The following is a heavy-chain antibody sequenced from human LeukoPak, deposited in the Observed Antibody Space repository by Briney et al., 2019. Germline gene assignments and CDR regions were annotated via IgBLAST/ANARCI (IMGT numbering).Heavy chain of an antibody. J-gene: IGHJ4*02. V-gene: IGHV4-39*07. CDR3: ARSPTLDYFDY. Sequence: SETLSLTCTVSGGSISSCSYYWGWIRQPPGKGLEWIGSIYYSGSTYYNPSLKSRVAISVDTSKNQFSLKLSSVTAADTAVYYCARSPTLDYFDYWGQGTLVTVSS. CDR2: IYYSGST. CDR1: GGSISSCSYY.